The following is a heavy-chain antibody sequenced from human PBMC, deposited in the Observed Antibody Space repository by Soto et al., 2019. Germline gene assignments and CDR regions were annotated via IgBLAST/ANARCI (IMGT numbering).Heavy chain of an antibody. D-gene: IGHD2-15*01. CDR1: DFSISNAW. CDR2: IKTRAEGEAT. CDR3: TTGSVEGV. Sequence: EVQLVESGGGLVKPGGSLRLSCAASDFSISNAWMNWVRQAPGKGLEWVGRIKTRAEGEATDYAAPRRGRFTISRDDSKNTLFLKMNRLKTEDTAVYYCTTGSVEGVWGQGATVIVSS. V-gene: IGHV3-15*07. J-gene: IGHJ6*02.